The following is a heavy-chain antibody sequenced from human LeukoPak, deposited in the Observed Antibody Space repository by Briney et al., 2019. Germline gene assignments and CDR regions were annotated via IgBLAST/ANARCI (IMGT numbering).Heavy chain of an antibody. V-gene: IGHV3-23*01. CDR2: ISGSGGST. CDR1: GFTFNNYA. J-gene: IGHJ4*02. D-gene: IGHD5-18*01. Sequence: GGSLRLSCAASGFTFNNYAMSWVRQAPGKGLEWVSTISGSGGSTYYADSVKGRFTISRDNSKNTLYLQMNSLRAEDTAVYYCAKDEIQLILRGYFDYWGQGTLVTVSS. CDR3: AKDEIQLILRGYFDY.